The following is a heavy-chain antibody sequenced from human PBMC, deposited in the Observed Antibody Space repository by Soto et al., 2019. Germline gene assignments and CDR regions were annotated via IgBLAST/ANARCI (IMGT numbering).Heavy chain of an antibody. V-gene: IGHV1-18*01. Sequence: QVQLVQSGAEVKKPGASVKVSCKASGYTFTSYGISWVRQAPGQGLEWMGWISAYNGNTNYAQKLQGRVTMTTDTSTSTAYMELRSLRSDDTAVYYCAREGGWQYYYYYYGMDVWGQGTTVTVSS. D-gene: IGHD6-19*01. J-gene: IGHJ6*02. CDR2: ISAYNGNT. CDR1: GYTFTSYG. CDR3: AREGGWQYYYYYYGMDV.